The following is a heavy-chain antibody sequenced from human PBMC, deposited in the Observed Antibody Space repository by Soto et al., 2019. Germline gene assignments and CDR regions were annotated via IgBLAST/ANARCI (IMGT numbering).Heavy chain of an antibody. CDR2: IRNRANSYTT. CDR1: GFTFSDHY. V-gene: IGHV3-72*01. Sequence: LRLSCAASGFTFSDHYMDWVRQAPGKGLEWVGRIRNRANSYTTEYAASVKGGFTISRDDSKNLLYLQMNSLKTEDTAVYHCARSTVSTTPFYSDYWGQGTMVTVSS. D-gene: IGHD4-17*01. CDR3: ARSTVSTTPFYSDY. J-gene: IGHJ4*02.